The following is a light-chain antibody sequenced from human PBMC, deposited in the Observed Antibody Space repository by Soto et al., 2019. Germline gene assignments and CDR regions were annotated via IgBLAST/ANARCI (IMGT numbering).Light chain of an antibody. Sequence: QSVLTQPASVSGSPGQSITISCTGTSSDVGGYNHVSWYQHHPGKAPKLMIYEASNRPSGVSNRFSGSKSGYTASLTISGLQAEDEADYYCNSHTSSGFRVFGTGTKVTVL. CDR1: SSDVGGYNH. V-gene: IGLV2-14*01. CDR2: EAS. J-gene: IGLJ1*01. CDR3: NSHTSSGFRV.